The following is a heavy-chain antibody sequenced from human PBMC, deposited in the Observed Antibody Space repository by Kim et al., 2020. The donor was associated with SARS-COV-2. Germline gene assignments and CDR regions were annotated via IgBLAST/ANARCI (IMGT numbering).Heavy chain of an antibody. D-gene: IGHD6-13*01. CDR3: ARDGAEPIAAAGSPPAH. J-gene: IGHJ4*02. CDR2: IIPIFGTA. V-gene: IGHV1-69*13. CDR1: GGTFSSYA. Sequence: SVKVSCKASGGTFSSYAISWVRQAPGQGLEWMGGIIPIFGTANYAQKFQGRVTITADESTSTAYMELSSLRSEDTAVYYCARDGAEPIAAAGSPPAHWGQGTLVTVSS.